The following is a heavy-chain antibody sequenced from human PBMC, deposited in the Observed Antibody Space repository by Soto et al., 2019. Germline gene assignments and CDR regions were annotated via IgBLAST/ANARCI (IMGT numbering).Heavy chain of an antibody. J-gene: IGHJ5*02. CDR1: GFSLSTSGVG. CDR3: AHSVVLVPAASVWFDP. Sequence: QITLKESGPTLVKPTQTLTLTCTFSGFSLSTSGVGVGWIRQPPGKALEWLALIYWDDDKRYSPSLKSRLTITKDTSKNQVVLTMTNMDPVDTATYYCAHSVVLVPAASVWFDPWGQGTLVTVSS. CDR2: IYWDDDK. D-gene: IGHD2-2*01. V-gene: IGHV2-5*02.